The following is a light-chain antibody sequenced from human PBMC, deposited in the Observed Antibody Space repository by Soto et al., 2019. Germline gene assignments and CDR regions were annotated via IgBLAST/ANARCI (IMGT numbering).Light chain of an antibody. V-gene: IGKV1-12*01. Sequence: DIQMTQSPSSLSASVGDIVTITCQASQNINNYLNWYQQKPGRAPKLLIYDASSLQSGVPSRFSGSGSGTDFTLTISSLQPEDFATYYCQQANSFPLTFGGGTKVDIK. J-gene: IGKJ4*01. CDR3: QQANSFPLT. CDR2: DAS. CDR1: QNINNY.